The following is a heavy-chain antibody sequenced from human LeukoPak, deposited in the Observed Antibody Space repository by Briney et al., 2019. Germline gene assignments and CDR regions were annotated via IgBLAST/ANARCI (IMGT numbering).Heavy chain of an antibody. CDR3: ARDRDYSSTDAFDI. CDR2: INPNSGGT. CDR1: GYTFTGKY. Sequence: GASVKVSCKASGYTFTGKYMYWVRQAPGQGLEWMGWINPNSGGTNYAQKFQGRVTMTRDTSISTAYMELSRLRSDDTAVYYCARDRDYSSTDAFDIWGQGTMVTVSS. J-gene: IGHJ3*02. V-gene: IGHV1-2*02. D-gene: IGHD4-11*01.